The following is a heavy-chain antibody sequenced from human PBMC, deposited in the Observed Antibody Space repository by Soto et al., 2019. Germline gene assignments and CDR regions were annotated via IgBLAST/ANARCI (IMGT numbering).Heavy chain of an antibody. Sequence: GASVKVSCKASGYTFTSYGISWVRQAPGQGLEWMGWISAYNGNTNYAQKLQGRVTMTTDTSTSTAYMELRSLRSDDTAVYYCARDNWSGDKMSYYYYGMDVWGQGTTVTVSS. D-gene: IGHD2-21*01. J-gene: IGHJ6*02. V-gene: IGHV1-18*01. CDR3: ARDNWSGDKMSYYYYGMDV. CDR2: ISAYNGNT. CDR1: GYTFTSYG.